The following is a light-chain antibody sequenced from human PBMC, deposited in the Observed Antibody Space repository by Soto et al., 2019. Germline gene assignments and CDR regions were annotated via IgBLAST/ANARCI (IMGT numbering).Light chain of an antibody. V-gene: IGKV3-20*01. J-gene: IGKJ1*01. CDR1: QTVNSNY. Sequence: EIVLTQSPATLSVSPGERATLCCRASQTVNSNYLAWYQQKPGQAPRLLIYGASNRATGIPDRFSGSGSGTDFTLTISRLEPEDFAVYYCQQYGSSGTFGQGNKGDIK. CDR2: GAS. CDR3: QQYGSSGT.